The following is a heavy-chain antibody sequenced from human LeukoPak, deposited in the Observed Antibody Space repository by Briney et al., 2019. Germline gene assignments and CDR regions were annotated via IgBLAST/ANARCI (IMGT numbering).Heavy chain of an antibody. CDR3: AKQALGGRPAATDY. Sequence: GGSLRLSCAASGFTFSSYAMNWVRQAPGKGLEWVSTISGSGGSTDYVGSVKGRFTISRDNSKNTLYLQMNTLRAEDTTIYYCAKQALGGRPAATDYWGQGTLVTVSS. CDR2: ISGSGGST. V-gene: IGHV3-23*01. J-gene: IGHJ4*02. D-gene: IGHD2-2*01. CDR1: GFTFSSYA.